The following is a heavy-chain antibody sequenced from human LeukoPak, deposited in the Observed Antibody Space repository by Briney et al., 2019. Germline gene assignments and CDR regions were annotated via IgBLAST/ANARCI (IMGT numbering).Heavy chain of an antibody. J-gene: IGHJ4*02. D-gene: IGHD3-16*01. CDR2: ISYDGSNK. V-gene: IGHV3-30*18. Sequence: PGGSLRLSCAASGFTVSSNYMSWVRQAPGKGLEWVAVISYDGSNKYYADSVKGRFTISRDNSKNTLYLQMNSLRAEDTAVYYCAKDPSPTVWAFYYFDYWGQGTLVTVSS. CDR3: AKDPSPTVWAFYYFDY. CDR1: GFTVSSNY.